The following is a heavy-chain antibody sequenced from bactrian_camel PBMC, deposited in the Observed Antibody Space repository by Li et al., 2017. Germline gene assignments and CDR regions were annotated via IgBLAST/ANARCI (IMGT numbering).Heavy chain of an antibody. J-gene: IGHJ4*01. CDR2: IDMDGST. Sequence: VQLVESGGGSVQAGGSLRLSCAAPGYSTSRRCMAYFRQGPGKEREGVAGIDMDGSTVYADSVKGRFTISKDNDRNTLYLQMNSLKLEDAATYYCATGPGSGGYCSTIEERYVRWGQGTQVTVS. CDR1: GYSTSRRC. V-gene: IGHV3S67*01. D-gene: IGHD2*01. CDR3: ATGPGSGGYCSTIEERYVR.